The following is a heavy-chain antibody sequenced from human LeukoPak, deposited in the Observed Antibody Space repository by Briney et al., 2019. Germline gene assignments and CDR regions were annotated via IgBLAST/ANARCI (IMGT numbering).Heavy chain of an antibody. CDR2: ISSSGSTM. V-gene: IGHV3-48*03. Sequence: TGGSLRLSCAASGFTFSSYEMNWVRQAPGKGLEWISYISSSGSTMYYAVSVKGRFTISRDNAKNSLYLQMNSLRAEDTAIYYCASSSWYALDYWGQGTLVTVYS. D-gene: IGHD6-13*01. J-gene: IGHJ4*02. CDR1: GFTFSSYE. CDR3: ASSSWYALDY.